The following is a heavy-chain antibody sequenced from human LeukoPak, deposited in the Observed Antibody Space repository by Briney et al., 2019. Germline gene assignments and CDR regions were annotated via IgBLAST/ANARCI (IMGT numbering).Heavy chain of an antibody. CDR3: AKDGAMVRGVMDY. CDR1: GFTFSSYG. Sequence: GGTLRLSCAASGFTFSSYGMSWVRQAPGKGLEWVSAISGSGGSTYYADSVKGRFTISRDNSKNTLYLQMNSLRAEDTAVYYCAKDGAMVRGVMDYWGPGTLVTVSS. J-gene: IGHJ4*02. CDR2: ISGSGGST. D-gene: IGHD3-10*01. V-gene: IGHV3-23*01.